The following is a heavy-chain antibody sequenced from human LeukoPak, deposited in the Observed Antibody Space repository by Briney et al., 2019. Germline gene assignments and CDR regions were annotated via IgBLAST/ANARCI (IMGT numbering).Heavy chain of an antibody. CDR2: VSSSSSYI. CDR3: ARESDSSGFDDY. Sequence: KPGGSLRLSCAASGFTFSSYSMNWVRQAPGKGLEWVSSVSSSSSYIYYADSVKGRFTISRDNAKNSLYLQMNSLRAEDTAVYYCARESDSSGFDDYWGQGTLVT. CDR1: GFTFSSYS. J-gene: IGHJ4*02. V-gene: IGHV3-21*01. D-gene: IGHD3-22*01.